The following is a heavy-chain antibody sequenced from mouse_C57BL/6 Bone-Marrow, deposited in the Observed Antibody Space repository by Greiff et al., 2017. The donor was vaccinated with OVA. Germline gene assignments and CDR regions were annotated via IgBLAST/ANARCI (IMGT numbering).Heavy chain of an antibody. CDR3: ARDYFYAMDY. CDR1: GYTFTSYT. J-gene: IGHJ4*01. Sequence: VHLVESGAELARPGASVKMSCKASGYTFTSYTMHWVKQRPGQGLEWIGYINPSSGYTKYNQKFKDKATLTADKSSSTAYMQLSSLTSEDSAVYYCARDYFYAMDYWGQGTSVTVSS. V-gene: IGHV1-4*01. CDR2: INPSSGYT. D-gene: IGHD1-1*01.